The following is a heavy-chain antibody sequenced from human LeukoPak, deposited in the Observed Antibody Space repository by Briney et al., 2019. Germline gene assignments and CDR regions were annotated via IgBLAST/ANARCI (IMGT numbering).Heavy chain of an antibody. J-gene: IGHJ4*02. CDR2: IYSGGST. V-gene: IGHV3-66*01. Sequence: GGSLRLSCAASGFTVSSNYMSWVRQAPGKGLEWVSVIYSGGSTYYADSVKGRFTISRDNSKNTLYLQVNSLRAEDTAIYYCTNLYSSGWYDGGPTPFDYWGQGTLVTVSS. CDR1: GFTVSSNY. CDR3: TNLYSSGWYDGGPTPFDY. D-gene: IGHD6-19*01.